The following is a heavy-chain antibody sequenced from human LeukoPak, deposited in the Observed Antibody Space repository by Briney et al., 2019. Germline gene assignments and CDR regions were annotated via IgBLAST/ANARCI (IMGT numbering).Heavy chain of an antibody. V-gene: IGHV3-74*01. CDR1: GFTFSSYW. CDR3: ARSRTTVTKDALDY. J-gene: IGHJ4*02. D-gene: IGHD4-17*01. Sequence: GGSLRLSCAASGFTFSSYWMHWVRQAPGKGLVWVSRINSDGSTARYADSVKGRFTISRDNAKNTLYLQMNSLRAEDTAVYYCARSRTTVTKDALDYWGQGTLVTVSS. CDR2: INSDGSTA.